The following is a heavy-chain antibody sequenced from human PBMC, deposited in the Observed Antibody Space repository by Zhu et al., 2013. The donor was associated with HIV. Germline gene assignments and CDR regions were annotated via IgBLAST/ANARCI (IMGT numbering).Heavy chain of an antibody. CDR3: ARDPIAAAGYFDY. D-gene: IGHD6-13*01. CDR1: GYTFTAYY. J-gene: IGHJ4*02. Sequence: QVQLVQSGAEVKKPGASVKIPCRASGYTFTAYYIHWVRLAPGQGLEWMGWINPNSGGTNYAQKFQGRVTMTRDTSISTAYLELRRLKYGDTAVYYCARDPIAAAGYFDYWGQGTLVTVSS. CDR2: INPNSGGT. V-gene: IGHV1-2*02.